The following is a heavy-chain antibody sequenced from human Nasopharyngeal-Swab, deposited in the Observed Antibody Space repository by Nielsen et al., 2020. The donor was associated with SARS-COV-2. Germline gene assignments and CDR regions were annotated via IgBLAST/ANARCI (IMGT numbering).Heavy chain of an antibody. V-gene: IGHV3-7*03. CDR3: AKWWSVPSGDI. D-gene: IGHD2-15*01. CDR1: GFPFSSYW. CDR2: IKQDGSEK. J-gene: IGHJ3*02. Sequence: GESLKISCAASGFPFSSYWMSWVRQAPGKGLEWVANIKQDGSEKYYVDSVKGRFTISRDNAKNTLYLQMNSLRAEDTAVYYCAKWWSVPSGDIWGQGTMVTVSS.